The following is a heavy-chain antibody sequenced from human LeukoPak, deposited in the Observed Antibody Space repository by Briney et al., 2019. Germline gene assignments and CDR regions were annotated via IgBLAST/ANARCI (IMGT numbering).Heavy chain of an antibody. D-gene: IGHD5-12*01. CDR1: TFTFNIYG. CDR2: IQYDGSKK. CDR3: ARDRTAYSYGTLFDY. J-gene: IGHJ4*02. V-gene: IGHV3-30*02. Sequence: QPGGSLRLSCASTFTFNIYGMHWVRQAPGKGLEGVAFIQYDGSKKYYADSVKGRFTISSDNSRNTLSLQMNSLRTEDTAVYYCARDRTAYSYGTLFDYWGQGTLVTVSS.